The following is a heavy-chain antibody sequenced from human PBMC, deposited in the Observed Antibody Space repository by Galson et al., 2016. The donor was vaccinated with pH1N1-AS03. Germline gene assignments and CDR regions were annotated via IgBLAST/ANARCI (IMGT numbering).Heavy chain of an antibody. V-gene: IGHV4-61*02. CDR2: ISTHRHP. Sequence: TLSLTCTVSGDPNNSGDYHWRWTRQPAGKGLEWIGRISTHRHPNHKASPRGRVTMSIDTSKSQFSLKLTSVTAADTAVYYCARDITSTAVLTSYFDPWGQGTRVTVSS. CDR1: GDPNNSGDYH. CDR3: ARDITSTAVLTSYFDP. J-gene: IGHJ5*02. D-gene: IGHD4-17*01.